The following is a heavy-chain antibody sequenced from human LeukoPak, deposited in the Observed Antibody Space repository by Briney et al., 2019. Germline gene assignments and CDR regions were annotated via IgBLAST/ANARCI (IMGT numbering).Heavy chain of an antibody. CDR2: IYYSGST. J-gene: IGHJ5*02. Sequence: SETLSLTCTVSGGSISSSSYYWGWIRQPPGKGLEWIGSIYYSGSTYYNPSLKSRVTISVDTSKNQFSLKLSSVTAADTAVYYCASSTIFGVVANWFDPWGQGTLVTVSS. CDR1: GGSISSSSYY. V-gene: IGHV4-39*01. D-gene: IGHD3-3*01. CDR3: ASSTIFGVVANWFDP.